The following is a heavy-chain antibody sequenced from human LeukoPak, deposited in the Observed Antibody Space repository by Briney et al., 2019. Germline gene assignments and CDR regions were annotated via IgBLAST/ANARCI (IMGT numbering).Heavy chain of an antibody. CDR2: IYYSGST. Sequence: SETLSLTCTVSGGSISSGGYYWSWIRQQPGKGREWIGYIYYSGSTYHNPSLKSRVTITVDTSKNQFSLKLSSVTAADTAVYYCARVQGYDSFDYWGQGTLVTVSS. V-gene: IGHV4-31*03. J-gene: IGHJ4*02. D-gene: IGHD3-3*01. CDR1: GGSISSGGYY. CDR3: ARVQGYDSFDY.